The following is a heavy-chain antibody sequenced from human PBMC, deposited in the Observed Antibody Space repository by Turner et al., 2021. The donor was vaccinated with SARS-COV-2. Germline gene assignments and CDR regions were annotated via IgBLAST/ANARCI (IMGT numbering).Heavy chain of an antibody. CDR1: GFVVSSNS. CDR3: ARDKMGQGRGAFDY. J-gene: IGHJ4*02. Sequence: EVQLVETGGGLIQPGGSLRLSCAASGFVVSSNSMNWVRQAPGKGLEWISGISWNSGSIGYADSVKGRFTISRDNAKNSLYLQMNSLRAEDTALYYCARDKMGQGRGAFDYWGQGTLVTVSS. V-gene: IGHV3-9*01. D-gene: IGHD3-16*01. CDR2: ISWNSGSI.